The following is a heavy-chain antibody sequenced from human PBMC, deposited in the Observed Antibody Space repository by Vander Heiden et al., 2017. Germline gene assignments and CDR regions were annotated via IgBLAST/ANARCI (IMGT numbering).Heavy chain of an antibody. CDR1: GDSITSGAYS. D-gene: IGHD4-4*01. V-gene: IGHV4-31*03. CDR2: INYRGIS. Sequence: QVQLQESASGLVKPSQTLSLTCTLSGDSITSGAYSWSWIRQHPGKGQEWIGYINYRGISYNKPSLQSRITISIDTSKNQFSLKLNSMTAADTAVYYCARLRRDDYNYGVFDDWGQGTLVTVSS. J-gene: IGHJ4*02. CDR3: ARLRRDDYNYGVFDD.